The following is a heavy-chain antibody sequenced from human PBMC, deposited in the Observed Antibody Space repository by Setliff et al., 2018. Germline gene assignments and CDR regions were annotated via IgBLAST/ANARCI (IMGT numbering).Heavy chain of an antibody. Sequence: PGGSLRLSCVASDSTFNNFYMSWVRQAPGKGLEWVANTKQDGSEKYYADSVTGRFTISRDNARNSLYLQMDSLRADDTAVYYCARWLRWSFDYWGQGTLVTVSS. CDR3: ARWLRWSFDY. CDR1: DSTFNNFY. J-gene: IGHJ4*02. CDR2: TKQDGSEK. D-gene: IGHD4-17*01. V-gene: IGHV3-7*03.